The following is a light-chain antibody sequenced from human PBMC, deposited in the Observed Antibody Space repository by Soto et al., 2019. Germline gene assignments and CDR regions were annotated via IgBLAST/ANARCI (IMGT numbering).Light chain of an antibody. CDR1: QGISSY. CDR2: AAS. CDR3: QQLLSYPIT. Sequence: DIQMTQSPISLSASVAYRVTITCRASQGISSYLAWYQQKPGKAPKLLIYAASTLQSGVPLRFSGSGSGTSFTLTISSLQPEDFATYYCQQLLSYPITFGQGTRLEIK. V-gene: IGKV1-9*01. J-gene: IGKJ5*01.